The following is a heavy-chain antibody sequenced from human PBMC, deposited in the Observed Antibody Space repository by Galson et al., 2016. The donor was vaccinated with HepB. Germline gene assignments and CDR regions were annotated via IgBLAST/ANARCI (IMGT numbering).Heavy chain of an antibody. CDR1: GGSISSGDNS. CDR2: IHHSGRT. V-gene: IGHV4-30-2*01. CDR3: ARVVVVSTFRWGKKKEEYYFDY. D-gene: IGHD2-15*01. Sequence: TLSLTCAVSGGSISSGDNSWSWIRQPPGKGLEWIGYIHHSGRTYYNPSLKSRVTISIDRSKNQFSLNRGSVTAADTAVYYCARVVVVSTFRWGKKKEEYYFDYWGQGTLVTVSS. J-gene: IGHJ4*02.